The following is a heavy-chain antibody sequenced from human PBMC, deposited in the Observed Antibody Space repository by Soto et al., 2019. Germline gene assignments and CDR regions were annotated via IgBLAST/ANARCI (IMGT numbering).Heavy chain of an antibody. J-gene: IGHJ5*02. CDR1: GFTFSSYG. Sequence: QVQLVESGGGVVQPGRSLRLSCAASGFTFSSYGMHWVRQAPGKGLEWVAVISYGGSNKYYADSVKGRFTISRDNSKNTLYLQMNNLRAEDTAVYYCAKDNCISNSCYRLYNWFDPWGQGTLVTVSS. D-gene: IGHD2-2*01. CDR3: AKDNCISNSCYRLYNWFDP. CDR2: ISYGGSNK. V-gene: IGHV3-30*18.